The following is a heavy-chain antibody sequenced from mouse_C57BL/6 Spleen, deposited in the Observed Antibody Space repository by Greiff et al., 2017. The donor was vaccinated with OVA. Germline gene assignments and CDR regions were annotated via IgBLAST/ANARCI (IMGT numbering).Heavy chain of an antibody. J-gene: IGHJ2*01. D-gene: IGHD4-1*01. CDR1: GYTFTTYP. Sequence: VKVVESGAELVKPGASVKMSCKASGYTFTTYPIEWMKQNHGKSLEWIGNFHPYNDDTKYNEKFKGKATLTVEKSSSTVYLELSRLTSDDSAVYYCARAFWDRYFDYWGQGTTLTVSS. CDR3: ARAFWDRYFDY. CDR2: FHPYNDDT. V-gene: IGHV1-47*01.